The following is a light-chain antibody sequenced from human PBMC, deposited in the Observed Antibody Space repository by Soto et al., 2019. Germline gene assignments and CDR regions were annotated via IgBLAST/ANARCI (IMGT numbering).Light chain of an antibody. Sequence: DIVMSQSPLSLPVTPGEPASISCRSSQSLLHSNGYNYLDWYLQKPGQSPQLLIYLGSNRASGVPERFSGSGSGTYCTLKISRVEAEDVGVYYCMQALQTAFTFGPGTKVDIK. J-gene: IGKJ3*01. CDR3: MQALQTAFT. CDR2: LGS. V-gene: IGKV2-28*01. CDR1: QSLLHSNGYNY.